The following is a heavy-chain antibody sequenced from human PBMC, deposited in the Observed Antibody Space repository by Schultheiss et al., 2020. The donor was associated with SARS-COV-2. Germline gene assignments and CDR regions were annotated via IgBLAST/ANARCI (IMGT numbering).Heavy chain of an antibody. V-gene: IGHV3-48*04. Sequence: GGSLRLSCAASGFTFSSYAMSWVRQAPGKGLEWISNIGSTSGTTYYADSVKGRFTISRDNAKDSLFLQMNSLGAEDTAVYYCARKDYGALDYWGQGTLVTVSS. CDR1: GFTFSSYA. CDR3: ARKDYGALDY. CDR2: IGSTSGTT. D-gene: IGHD4-17*01. J-gene: IGHJ4*02.